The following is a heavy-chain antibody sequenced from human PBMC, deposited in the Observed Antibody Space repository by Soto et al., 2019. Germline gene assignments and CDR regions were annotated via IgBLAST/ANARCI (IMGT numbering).Heavy chain of an antibody. Sequence: QVQLVESGGGVVQPGRSLRLSCAASGFTFSSYGMHWVRQAPGKGMEWVAVIWYDGSNKYYADSVKGRFTISRDNSKNTLYLQMNSLRAEDTAVYYCARSYSSRDNYWGQGTLVTVSS. CDR2: IWYDGSNK. J-gene: IGHJ4*02. CDR1: GFTFSSYG. D-gene: IGHD6-13*01. V-gene: IGHV3-33*01. CDR3: ARSYSSRDNY.